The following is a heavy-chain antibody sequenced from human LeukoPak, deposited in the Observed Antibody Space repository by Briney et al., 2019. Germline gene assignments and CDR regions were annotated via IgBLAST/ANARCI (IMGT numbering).Heavy chain of an antibody. Sequence: PSETLSLTCTVSGGSISSGGYYWSWIHQHPGKGLEWIGYIYYSGSTYYNPSLKSRVTISIDTSKNQFSLKLNSVTAADTAVYYCARDSSSWYNFDSWGQGALVTVSS. CDR2: IYYSGST. D-gene: IGHD6-13*01. CDR3: ARDSSSWYNFDS. V-gene: IGHV4-31*03. CDR1: GGSISSGGYY. J-gene: IGHJ4*02.